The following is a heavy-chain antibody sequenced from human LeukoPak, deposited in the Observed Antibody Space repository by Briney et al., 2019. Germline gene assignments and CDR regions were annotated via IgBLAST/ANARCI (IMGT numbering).Heavy chain of an antibody. CDR1: GYTFTGYY. Sequence: ASVKVSCKASGYTFTGYYMNWVRQAPGQGLEWMGWINPNSGGTNCAQKFQGRVTMTRDTSISTAYMELSRLRSDDTAVYYCASIAVVGTFDYWGQGTLVTVSS. CDR2: INPNSGGT. V-gene: IGHV1-2*02. D-gene: IGHD6-19*01. CDR3: ASIAVVGTFDY. J-gene: IGHJ4*02.